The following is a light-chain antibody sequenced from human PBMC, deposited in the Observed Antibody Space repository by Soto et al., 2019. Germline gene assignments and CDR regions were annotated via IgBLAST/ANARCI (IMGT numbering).Light chain of an antibody. CDR3: QQYFFAPFT. J-gene: IGKJ3*01. Sequence: DIVMTQSPDSLAVSLGERATINCKSSQSILYTPNNRNFLAWFQQKPGQPPKLLFYWASTRKSGVPDRFSGSGSGTDFTLTISRLQAEDVAVYYCQQYFFAPFTFSPGTKVDI. CDR2: WAS. CDR1: QSILYTPNNRNF. V-gene: IGKV4-1*01.